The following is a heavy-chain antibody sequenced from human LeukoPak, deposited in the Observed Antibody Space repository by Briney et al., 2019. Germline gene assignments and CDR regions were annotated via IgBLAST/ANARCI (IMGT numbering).Heavy chain of an antibody. V-gene: IGHV4-59*01. J-gene: IGHJ3*02. D-gene: IGHD3-3*01. CDR1: GGSMRSYY. CDR2: IYYSGDI. Sequence: LETLSLTCTVSGGSMRSYYWSWIRQPPGKRLEWVGYIYYSGDINYNPSLGSRVAISVDTSNNQFSLKLTSVTAADTAVYYCARGNYDFWSAQHAFDIWGQGTMVTVSS. CDR3: ARGNYDFWSAQHAFDI.